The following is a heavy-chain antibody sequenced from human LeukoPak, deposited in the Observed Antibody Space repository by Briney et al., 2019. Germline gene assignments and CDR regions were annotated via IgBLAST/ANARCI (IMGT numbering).Heavy chain of an antibody. CDR2: IYTSGST. J-gene: IGHJ6*02. D-gene: IGHD4-17*01. Sequence: SETLSLTCTVPGGSISSGSYYWSWIRQPAGKGLEWIGRIYTSGSTNYNPSLKSRVTISVDTSKNQFSLKLSSVTAADTAVYYCARVEVTTLYYYGMDVWGQGTTVTVSS. CDR1: GGSISSGSYY. V-gene: IGHV4-61*02. CDR3: ARVEVTTLYYYGMDV.